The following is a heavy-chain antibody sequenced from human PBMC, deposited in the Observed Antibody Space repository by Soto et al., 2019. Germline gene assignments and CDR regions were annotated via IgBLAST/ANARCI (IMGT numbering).Heavy chain of an antibody. CDR3: ARGHYGDYPY. V-gene: IGHV3-21*01. Sequence: EVHLVESGGGLVKPGGSLRLSCAASRFTFSIYSMNWVRQAPGKGLEWVSSITSSSNYIYYADSVKGRFTISRDNAKNSLYLQMNSLRADDTAVYYCARGHYGDYPYWGQGTLVTVSS. CDR1: RFTFSIYS. CDR2: ITSSSNYI. J-gene: IGHJ4*02. D-gene: IGHD4-17*01.